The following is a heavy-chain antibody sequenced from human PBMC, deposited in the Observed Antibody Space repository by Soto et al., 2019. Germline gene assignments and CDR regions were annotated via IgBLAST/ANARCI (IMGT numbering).Heavy chain of an antibody. CDR1: GFLISANA. CDR3: ASNYYDSSGSFDY. CDR2: ISGSAGVA. D-gene: IGHD3-22*01. Sequence: GGSLRLSCAASGFLISANAMSWVRQAPGGGLEWVSTISGSAGVAFYADSVKGRFTISRDNSKNTLYLQMNSLRAEDTAVYYCASNYYDSSGSFDYWGQGTLVTVSS. V-gene: IGHV3-23*01. J-gene: IGHJ4*02.